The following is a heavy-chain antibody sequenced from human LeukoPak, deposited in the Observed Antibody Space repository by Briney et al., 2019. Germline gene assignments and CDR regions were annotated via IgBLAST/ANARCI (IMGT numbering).Heavy chain of an antibody. V-gene: IGHV4-59*01. D-gene: IGHD3-10*01. CDR3: ARAHLYASGGYSDY. CDR2: IYYSGST. Sequence: SETVSLTCTVSGGSISSYYWSWIRQPPGKGLEWIGYIYYSGSTNYNPSLKSRVTISVDTSKNQFSLKLTSVTAADTAVYYCARAHLYASGGYSDYGGQGSRLTVSS. CDR1: GGSISSYY. J-gene: IGHJ4*02.